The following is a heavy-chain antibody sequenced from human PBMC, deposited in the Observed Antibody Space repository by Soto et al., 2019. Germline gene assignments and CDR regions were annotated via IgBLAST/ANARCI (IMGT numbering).Heavy chain of an antibody. Sequence: QVQLVQSGAEVKKPGSSVKVSCKASGGTFSSYAISWVRQAPGQGLEWMGGIIPIFGTANYAQKFQGRVTITADESTSTAYMELGSLRSEDTAVDYCASTRDGYTYRDYVDYWGQGTLVTVAS. CDR3: ASTRDGYTYRDYVDY. J-gene: IGHJ4*02. D-gene: IGHD2-21*01. CDR2: IIPIFGTA. V-gene: IGHV1-69*01. CDR1: GGTFSSYA.